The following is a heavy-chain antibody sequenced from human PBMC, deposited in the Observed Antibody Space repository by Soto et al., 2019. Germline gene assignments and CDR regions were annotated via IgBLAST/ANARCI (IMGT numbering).Heavy chain of an antibody. Sequence: GGSLRLSCAASGFTFSSYAMSWVRQAPGKGLEWVSAISGSGGSTYYADSVKGRFTISRDNSKNTLYLQMNSLRAEDTAVYYCAKSYSGWYLNYFDYWGQGTLVTVSA. CDR1: GFTFSSYA. CDR2: ISGSGGST. D-gene: IGHD6-19*01. J-gene: IGHJ4*02. V-gene: IGHV3-23*01. CDR3: AKSYSGWYLNYFDY.